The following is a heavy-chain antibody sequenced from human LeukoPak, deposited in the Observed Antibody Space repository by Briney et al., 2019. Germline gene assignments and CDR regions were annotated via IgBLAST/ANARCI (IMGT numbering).Heavy chain of an antibody. CDR1: GLTFSNAW. J-gene: IGHJ4*02. V-gene: IGHV3-15*01. D-gene: IGHD1-26*01. CDR3: TTDPYSGSHFDY. Sequence: GGSLRLSCAASGLTFSNAWMTWVRQAPGKGLEWVGRIKTESYGGTTDYAAPVKGRFTISRDDSKNTLYLQMNRLKTEDAAVYYCTTDPYSGSHFDYWGQGTLVTVSS. CDR2: IKTESYGGTT.